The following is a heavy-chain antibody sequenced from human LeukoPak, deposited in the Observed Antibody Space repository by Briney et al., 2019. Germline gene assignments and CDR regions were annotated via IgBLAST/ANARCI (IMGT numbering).Heavy chain of an antibody. CDR3: AKHDHFTRSHMDV. D-gene: IGHD1-1*01. CDR2: ISYDGSNK. V-gene: IGHV3-30*18. CDR1: GFTFSSYG. Sequence: GGSLRLSCAASGFTFSSYGMHWVRQAPGKGLEWVAVISYDGSNKYYADSVKGRFTISRDNSKNTLYLQVNSLRAEDTAVYYCAKHDHFTRSHMDVWGQGTTVTVSS. J-gene: IGHJ6*02.